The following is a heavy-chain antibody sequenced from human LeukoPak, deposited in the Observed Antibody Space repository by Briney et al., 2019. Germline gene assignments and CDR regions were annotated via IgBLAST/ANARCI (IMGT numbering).Heavy chain of an antibody. J-gene: IGHJ6*03. CDR3: ARGYCSGGSCLLYYYYYMDV. CDR1: GYTFTGYY. V-gene: IGHV1-2*02. Sequence: ASVKVSCKASGYTFTGYYMHWVRQAPGQGLERMGWINPNSGGTNYAQKFQGRVTMTRDTSISTAYMELSRLRSDDTAVYYCARGYCSGGSCLLYYYYYMDVWGKGTTVTVSS. CDR2: INPNSGGT. D-gene: IGHD2-15*01.